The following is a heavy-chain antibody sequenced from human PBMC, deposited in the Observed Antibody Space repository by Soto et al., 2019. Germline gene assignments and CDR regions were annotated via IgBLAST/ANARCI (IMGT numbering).Heavy chain of an antibody. D-gene: IGHD4-17*01. CDR1: GFTFSSYG. CDR2: ISYDGSNK. J-gene: IGHJ3*02. V-gene: IGHV3-30*03. CDR3: AAPHTLGDYAAFDI. Sequence: GGSLRLSCAASGFTFSSYGMHWVRQAPGKGLEWVAVISYDGSNKYYADSVKGRFTISRDNSKNTLYLQMNSLRAEDTAVYYCAAPHTLGDYAAFDIWGQGTMVTVSS.